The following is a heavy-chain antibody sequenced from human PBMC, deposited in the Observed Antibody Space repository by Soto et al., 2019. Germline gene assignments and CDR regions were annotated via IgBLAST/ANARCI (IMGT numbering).Heavy chain of an antibody. CDR3: AKGKGQQLVSYYFDY. Sequence: EVQLLESGGGLVQPGGSLRLSCAASGFTFSNYAMSWVRQAPGKGLEWVSGISGSGGSTYYADSVKGRFTISRDNSKNTLDLQMSSLRAEDTAVYYCAKGKGQQLVSYYFDYWGQGTLVTVSS. V-gene: IGHV3-23*01. CDR1: GFTFSNYA. D-gene: IGHD6-13*01. CDR2: ISGSGGST. J-gene: IGHJ4*02.